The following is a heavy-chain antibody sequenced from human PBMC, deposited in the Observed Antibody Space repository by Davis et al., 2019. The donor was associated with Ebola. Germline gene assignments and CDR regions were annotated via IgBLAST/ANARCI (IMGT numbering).Heavy chain of an antibody. J-gene: IGHJ6*02. CDR3: ARRSDPGGYYYYGMDV. V-gene: IGHV5-51*01. CDR2: IYPGDSDI. D-gene: IGHD3-16*01. Sequence: GESLKISCKGSGYSFTSYWIGWVRQMPGKGLEWMGIIYPGDSDIRHSPSFQGQVTISADKSISTAYLQWSSLKASDTAMYYCARRSDPGGYYYYGMDVWGQGTTVTVSS. CDR1: GYSFTSYW.